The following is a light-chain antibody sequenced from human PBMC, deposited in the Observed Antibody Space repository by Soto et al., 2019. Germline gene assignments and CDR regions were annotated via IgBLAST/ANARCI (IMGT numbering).Light chain of an antibody. J-gene: IGLJ2*01. CDR1: SSNIGTYYD. V-gene: IGLV1-40*01. Sequence: QPVLTQPPSVSGAPGQRVTISCTGSSSNIGTYYDVHWYQQLPGTAPKLLIYSNTNRPSGVPDRFSGSKSGASASLAITGLQAEDEADYYCQSYDSSLTAVVFGGGTQLTVL. CDR2: SNT. CDR3: QSYDSSLTAVV.